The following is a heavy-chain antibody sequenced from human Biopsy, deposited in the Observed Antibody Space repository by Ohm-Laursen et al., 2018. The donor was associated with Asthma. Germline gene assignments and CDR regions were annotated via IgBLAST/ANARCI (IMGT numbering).Heavy chain of an antibody. CDR2: IYRNGDT. CDR3: ARGWNCGGDCYSLDY. V-gene: IGHV4-30-2*06. J-gene: IGHJ4*02. Sequence: TLSLTCGVSGDSIDSGDYSWTWIRQSPGGGLEWIGYIYRNGDTYYNPTLKNRVTISIDRPKNQFSLRLRSVTAADTAVYYCARGWNCGGDCYSLDYWGQGTLVTVSS. D-gene: IGHD2-21*02. CDR1: GDSIDSGDYS.